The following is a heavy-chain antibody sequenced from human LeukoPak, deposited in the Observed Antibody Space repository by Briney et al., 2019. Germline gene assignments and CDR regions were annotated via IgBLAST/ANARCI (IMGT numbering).Heavy chain of an antibody. CDR2: IYTSGST. CDR1: GGSISSYD. Sequence: PSETLSLTCSGSGGSISSYDWSWIRQPAGKGLEWIGRIYTSGSTNYNPSLKSRVTMSVDTSKNQFSLKLSSVTAADTAVYYCARGATYGSGSYYGAFDIWGQGTMVTVSS. V-gene: IGHV4-4*07. J-gene: IGHJ3*02. CDR3: ARGATYGSGSYYGAFDI. D-gene: IGHD3-10*01.